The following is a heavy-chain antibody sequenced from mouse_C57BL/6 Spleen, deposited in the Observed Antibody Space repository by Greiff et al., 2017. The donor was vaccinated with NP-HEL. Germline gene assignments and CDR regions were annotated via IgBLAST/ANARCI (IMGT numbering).Heavy chain of an antibody. CDR3: ARPYGNSYFDY. J-gene: IGHJ2*01. D-gene: IGHD2-1*01. Sequence: EVQLQQSGPELVKPGASVKISCKASGYTFTDYYMNWVKQSHGKSLEWIGDINPNNGGTSYNQKFKGKATLTVDKSSSTAYMELRSLTSEDSAVYYCARPYGNSYFDYWGQGTTLTVSS. CDR1: GYTFTDYY. V-gene: IGHV1-26*01. CDR2: INPNNGGT.